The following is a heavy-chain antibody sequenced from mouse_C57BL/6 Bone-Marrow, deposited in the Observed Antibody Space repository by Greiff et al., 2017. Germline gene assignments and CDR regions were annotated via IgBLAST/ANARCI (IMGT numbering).Heavy chain of an antibody. Sequence: EVKLMESGAELVRPGASVKLSCTASGFNITDYYMHWVKQRPEQGLEWIGRLDPEDGDTDYAPKFQGKDTLTADTSSNTAYLQLSSLTSEDTAVYYCTITTVVYWYFDVWGTGTTVTVSS. CDR1: GFNITDYY. J-gene: IGHJ1*03. CDR3: TITTVVYWYFDV. D-gene: IGHD1-1*01. CDR2: LDPEDGDT. V-gene: IGHV14-1*01.